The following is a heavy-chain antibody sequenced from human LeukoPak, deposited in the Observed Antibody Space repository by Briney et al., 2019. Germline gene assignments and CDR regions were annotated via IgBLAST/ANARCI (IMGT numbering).Heavy chain of an antibody. V-gene: IGHV3-23*01. CDR2: ISGSGGST. CDR3: AKGELLLDWFDP. CDR1: GFTFSSYA. Sequence: GGSLRLSCAASGFTFSSYAMSWVRQAPGTGLEWVSAISGSGGSTYYADSVKGRFTISRDNSKNTLYLQMNSLRAEDTAVYYCAKGELLLDWFDPWGQGTLVTVSS. J-gene: IGHJ5*02. D-gene: IGHD1-26*01.